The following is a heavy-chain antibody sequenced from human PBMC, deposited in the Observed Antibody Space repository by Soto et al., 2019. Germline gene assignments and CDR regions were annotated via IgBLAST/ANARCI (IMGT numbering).Heavy chain of an antibody. J-gene: IGHJ4*02. Sequence: HEHLVQSGAEVKRPGASLKVSCKASGYSFTGYYIHWVRQAPGQGLEWMGWINPDSGATNYGQNLQGGVTLTSDTSISTASMDLTSLTSDDTAVYYCARGDYGTGGYPFPYFDYWGQGTLVIVSS. CDR3: ARGDYGTGGYPFPYFDY. V-gene: IGHV1-2*02. D-gene: IGHD2-8*02. CDR1: GYSFTGYY. CDR2: INPDSGAT.